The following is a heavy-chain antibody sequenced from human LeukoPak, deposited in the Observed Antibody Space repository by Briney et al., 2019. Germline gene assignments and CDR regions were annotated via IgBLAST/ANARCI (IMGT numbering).Heavy chain of an antibody. CDR2: IWYDGSNK. Sequence: PGGSLRLSCAASGFTFSSYGMHWVRQAPGKGLEWVAVIWYDGSNKYYADSVKGRFTISRDNSKNTLYLQMNSLRAEDTAVYYCARDDIVVVPAAMFRPMDVWGQGTTVTVSS. D-gene: IGHD2-2*01. J-gene: IGHJ6*02. CDR1: GFTFSSYG. V-gene: IGHV3-33*01. CDR3: ARDDIVVVPAAMFRPMDV.